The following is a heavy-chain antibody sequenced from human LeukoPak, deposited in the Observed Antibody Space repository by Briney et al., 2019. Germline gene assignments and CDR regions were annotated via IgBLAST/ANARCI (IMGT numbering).Heavy chain of an antibody. CDR3: AKDFYSGSHGMDV. J-gene: IGHJ6*02. D-gene: IGHD1-26*01. Sequence: TGGSLRLSCAASGFTFSSYGMHWVRQAPGKGLEWVAVISYDGSNKYYADSVKGRFTISRDNPKNTLYLQMNSLRAEDTAVYYCAKDFYSGSHGMDVWGQGTTVTVSS. V-gene: IGHV3-30*18. CDR2: ISYDGSNK. CDR1: GFTFSSYG.